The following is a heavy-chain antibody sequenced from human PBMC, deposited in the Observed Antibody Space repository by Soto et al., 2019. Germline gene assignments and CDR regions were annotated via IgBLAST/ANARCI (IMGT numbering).Heavy chain of an antibody. D-gene: IGHD4-17*01. CDR3: VRGQTTVRSRGWFDP. V-gene: IGHV3-30*04. CDR1: GFTFSSYA. Sequence: QVQLVESGGGVVQPGRSLRLSCAASGFTFSSYATHWVRQTPGRGLEWVAVISHDGRSEYYADSVKGRFSISRDTSRKTLYLQMDILRPEDTAVYYCVRGQTTVRSRGWFDPWGQGTQVTVSS. J-gene: IGHJ5*02. CDR2: ISHDGRSE.